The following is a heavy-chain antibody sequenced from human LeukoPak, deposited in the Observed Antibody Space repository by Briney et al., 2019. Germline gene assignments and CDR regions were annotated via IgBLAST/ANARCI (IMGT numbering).Heavy chain of an antibody. Sequence: PGGSLRLSCAASGFTFSSYWMNWVRQAPGKGLEWVSYISDSTTTIHYADSVKGRFTISRDNAKNSLYLQMNSLRAEDTAVYYCARDFRYAGPFDYWGQGTLVTVSS. D-gene: IGHD2-2*01. CDR3: ARDFRYAGPFDY. J-gene: IGHJ4*02. CDR2: ISDSTTTI. V-gene: IGHV3-48*01. CDR1: GFTFSSYW.